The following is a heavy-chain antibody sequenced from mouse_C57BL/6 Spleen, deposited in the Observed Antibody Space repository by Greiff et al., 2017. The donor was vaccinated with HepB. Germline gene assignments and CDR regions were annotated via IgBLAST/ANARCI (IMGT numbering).Heavy chain of an antibody. Sequence: EVKVVESEGGLVQPGSSMKLSCTASGFTFSDYYMAWVRQVPEKGLEWVANINYDGSSTYYLDSLKSRFIISRDNAKNILYLQMSSLKSEDTATYYCARDNSNGYFDYWGQGTTLTVSS. V-gene: IGHV5-16*01. D-gene: IGHD2-5*01. CDR3: ARDNSNGYFDY. CDR1: GFTFSDYY. CDR2: INYDGSST. J-gene: IGHJ2*01.